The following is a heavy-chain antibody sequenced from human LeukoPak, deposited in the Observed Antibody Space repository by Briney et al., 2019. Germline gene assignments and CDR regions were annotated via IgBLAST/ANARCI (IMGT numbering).Heavy chain of an antibody. Sequence: GGSLRLSCAASGFSFDNYAMSWVRQAPGKGLEWVSGISDRGDRTYYTDSVKGRFTISRDNSNNTLSVQMNSLRAEDTAVYYCANYRTPFYFDPFDVWALETMVTVSS. V-gene: IGHV3-23*01. CDR1: GFSFDNYA. CDR2: ISDRGDRT. D-gene: IGHD2/OR15-2a*01. CDR3: ANYRTPFYFDPFDV. J-gene: IGHJ3*01.